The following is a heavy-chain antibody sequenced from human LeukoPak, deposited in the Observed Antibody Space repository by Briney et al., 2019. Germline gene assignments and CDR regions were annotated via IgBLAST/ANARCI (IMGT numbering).Heavy chain of an antibody. D-gene: IGHD2-8*02. CDR1: GFTFSNYW. V-gene: IGHV3-74*01. CDR3: ATGLSQYYDL. CDR2: INSDGSNT. J-gene: IGHJ2*01. Sequence: GGSLRLSCAASGFTFSNYWMHWVRQAPGKGLVWVSRINSDGSNTIYADSVKGRFTISRDNAKNTVYLQMNSLRVEDTAVFYCATGLSQYYDLWGRGTLVTVSS.